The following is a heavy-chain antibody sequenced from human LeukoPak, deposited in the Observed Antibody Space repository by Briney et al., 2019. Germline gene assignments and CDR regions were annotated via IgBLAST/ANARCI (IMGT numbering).Heavy chain of an antibody. CDR2: INPSGGST. V-gene: IGHV1-46*03. CDR3: ARTGEEVVYYY. Sequence: ASVTVSCKASGYTFTSYYMHWVRQAPGQGLEWMGIINPSGGSTSYAQKFQGRVTMTRDTSTSTVYMELSSLRSEDTAVYYCARTGEEVVYYYWGQGTLVTVSS. D-gene: IGHD3-22*01. CDR1: GYTFTSYY. J-gene: IGHJ4*02.